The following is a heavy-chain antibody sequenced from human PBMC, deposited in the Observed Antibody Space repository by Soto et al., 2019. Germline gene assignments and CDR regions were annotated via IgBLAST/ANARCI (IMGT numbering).Heavy chain of an antibody. CDR2: IYYSGST. Sequence: LSLTCTVSGRSISSGGYYWSWIRQHPGKGLEWIGYIYYSGSTYYNPSLKSRVTISVDTSKNQFSLKLSSVTAADTAVYHCAREGKGGYGMDVWGQGTTVTV. V-gene: IGHV4-31*03. CDR1: GRSISSGGYY. J-gene: IGHJ6*02. CDR3: AREGKGGYGMDV. D-gene: IGHD3-10*01.